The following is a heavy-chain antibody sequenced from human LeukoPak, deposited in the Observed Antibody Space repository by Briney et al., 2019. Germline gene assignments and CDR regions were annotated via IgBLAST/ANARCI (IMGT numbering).Heavy chain of an antibody. Sequence: PGGSLRLSCAASGFTFSSYEMNWVRQAPGKGLEWVSYISNGDGTIKYADSVKGRFTISRDNSKNTLYLQMNSLRAEDTAVYYCAKDRAGYFDYWGQGTLVTVSS. CDR2: ISNGDGTI. V-gene: IGHV3-48*03. CDR3: AKDRAGYFDY. CDR1: GFTFSSYE. J-gene: IGHJ4*02.